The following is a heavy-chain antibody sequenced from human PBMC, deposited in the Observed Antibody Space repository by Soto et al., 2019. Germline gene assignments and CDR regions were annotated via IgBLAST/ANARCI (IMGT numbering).Heavy chain of an antibody. V-gene: IGHV4-59*08. CDR1: GGSISSYY. J-gene: IGHJ4*02. CDR3: ASSGYSSGWFDY. D-gene: IGHD6-19*01. CDR2: IYYSGST. Sequence: SETLSLTCTVSGGSISSYYWSWIRQPPGKGLEWIGYIYYSGSTNYNPSLKSRVTISVDTSKNQFSLKLSSVTAADTAVYYCASSGYSSGWFDYWGQGTLVTVSS.